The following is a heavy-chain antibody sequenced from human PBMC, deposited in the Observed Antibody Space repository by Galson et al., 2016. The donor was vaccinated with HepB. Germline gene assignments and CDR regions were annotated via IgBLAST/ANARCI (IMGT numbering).Heavy chain of an antibody. V-gene: IGHV1-2*06. CDR3: ARAFYYDVSRYSQDY. J-gene: IGHJ4*02. CDR1: GYTFTGYY. D-gene: IGHD3-22*01. Sequence: SVKVSCKASGYTFTGYYLHWVRQAPGQGLEWMGRINPDSGGTNYAQRFQGRVTMTRDTSLSTAYMELSRLRSDDTAVYYCARAFYYDVSRYSQDYWGQGTLVTVSS. CDR2: INPDSGGT.